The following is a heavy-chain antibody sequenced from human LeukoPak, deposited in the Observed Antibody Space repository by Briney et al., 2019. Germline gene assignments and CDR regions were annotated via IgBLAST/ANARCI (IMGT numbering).Heavy chain of an antibody. Sequence: ASVKVSCKASGYTFTGYYMHWVRQAPGQGLEWMGWINPNSGGTNYAQKFQGRVTMTRDTSISTAYMELSRLRSDDTAVYYCARAHGDYPYYYYMDVWGKGTTVTVSS. V-gene: IGHV1-2*02. CDR2: INPNSGGT. D-gene: IGHD4-17*01. CDR3: ARAHGDYPYYYYMDV. J-gene: IGHJ6*03. CDR1: GYTFTGYY.